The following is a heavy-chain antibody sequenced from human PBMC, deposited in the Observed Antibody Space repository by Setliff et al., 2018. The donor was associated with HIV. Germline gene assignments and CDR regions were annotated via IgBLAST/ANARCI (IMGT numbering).Heavy chain of an antibody. CDR1: GFTFSSYT. CDR2: ISGSGGST. V-gene: IGHV3-23*01. D-gene: IGHD5-18*01. CDR3: AKDAGSYSYVHEYFQH. J-gene: IGHJ1*01. Sequence: GGSLRLSCAASGFTFSSYTMSWVRQAPGKGLEWVSTISGSGGSTYYADSVKGRFTISRDNSKNTLYLQMNSLGAEDTAVYYCAKDAGSYSYVHEYFQHWGQGTLVTVSS.